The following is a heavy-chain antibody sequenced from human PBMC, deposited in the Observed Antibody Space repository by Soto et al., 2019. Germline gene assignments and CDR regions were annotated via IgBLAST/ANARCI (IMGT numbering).Heavy chain of an antibody. CDR3: ARQRTSVVTQAYFDS. V-gene: IGHV4-39*01. D-gene: IGHD2-21*02. J-gene: IGHJ4*02. CDR1: GDSINNRSYY. Sequence: PSETLSLTCTVTGDSINNRSYYWGWIRQPPGKGLEWIGSICYSGSTYNNPSLKSRVSMSVDTSKNQFSLRLMSVTAAATALYYCARQRTSVVTQAYFDSWGQGSLVTV. CDR2: ICYSGST.